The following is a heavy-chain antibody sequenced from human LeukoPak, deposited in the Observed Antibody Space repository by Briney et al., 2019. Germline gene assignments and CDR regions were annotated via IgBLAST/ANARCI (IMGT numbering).Heavy chain of an antibody. J-gene: IGHJ4*02. Sequence: PSETLSLTCAVYGGSFSGYYWSWIRQPPGKGLEWIGEINHSGSTNYNPSLKSRVTISVDTSKNQFSLKLSSVTAADTAVYYCARFGDILTGYYRAKSFDYWGQGTLVTVSS. CDR3: ARFGDILTGYYRAKSFDY. CDR2: INHSGST. D-gene: IGHD3-9*01. V-gene: IGHV4-34*01. CDR1: GGSFSGYY.